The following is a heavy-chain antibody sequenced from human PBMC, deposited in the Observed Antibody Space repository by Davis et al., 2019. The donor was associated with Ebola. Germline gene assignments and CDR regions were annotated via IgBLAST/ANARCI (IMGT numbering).Heavy chain of an antibody. CDR1: GYTFTSYG. V-gene: IGHV1-18*01. CDR3: ARDQHDYGDYGIDY. J-gene: IGHJ4*02. Sequence: ASVKVSCKASGYTFTSYGISWVRQAPGQGLEWMGWISAYNGNTNYAQKLQGRVTMTTDTSTSTAYMELRSLRSDDTAVYYCARDQHDYGDYGIDYWGQGTLVTVSS. D-gene: IGHD4-17*01. CDR2: ISAYNGNT.